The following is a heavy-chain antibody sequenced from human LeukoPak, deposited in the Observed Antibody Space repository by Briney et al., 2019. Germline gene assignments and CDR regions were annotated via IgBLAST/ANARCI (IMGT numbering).Heavy chain of an antibody. V-gene: IGHV4-59*01. J-gene: IGHJ3*02. D-gene: IGHD2-2*01. CDR2: IYYTGNT. CDR1: GGSISYYF. Sequence: SETLSLTCTVSGGSISYYFWSWIRQPPGKGLEWIGCIYYTGNTNSNPSLKSRVTISVDTSKNQFSLKLSSVTAADTAVYYCARDSSSTDAFDIWGQGTMVTVSS. CDR3: ARDSSSTDAFDI.